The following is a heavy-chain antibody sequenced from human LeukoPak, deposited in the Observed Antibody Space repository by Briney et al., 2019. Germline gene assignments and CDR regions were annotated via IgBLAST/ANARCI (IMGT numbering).Heavy chain of an antibody. CDR2: IYYSGST. CDR1: GGSISSYY. V-gene: IGHV4-59*12. J-gene: IGHJ5*02. D-gene: IGHD6-13*01. CDR3: ARMYSSSWYAGNWFDP. Sequence: SETLSLTCTVSGGSISSYYWSWIRQPPGKGLEWIGYIYYSGSTNYNPSLKSRVTISVDTSKNQFSLKLSSVTAADTAVYYCARMYSSSWYAGNWFDPWGQGTLVTVSS.